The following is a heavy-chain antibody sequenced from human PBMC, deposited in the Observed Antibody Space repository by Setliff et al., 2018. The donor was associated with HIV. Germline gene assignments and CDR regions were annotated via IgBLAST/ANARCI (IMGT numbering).Heavy chain of an antibody. CDR2: INPSGGST. Sequence: ASVKVSCKASGYTFTGYYMHWVRQAPGQGLEWMGWINPSGGSTSYAQKFQGRVTMTRDTSTSTVYMELSSLRSDDTAVYYCARGPHSESYSADWNFDLWGRGTLVTVSS. V-gene: IGHV1-46*01. CDR1: GYTFTGYY. D-gene: IGHD1-26*01. CDR3: ARGPHSESYSADWNFDL. J-gene: IGHJ2*01.